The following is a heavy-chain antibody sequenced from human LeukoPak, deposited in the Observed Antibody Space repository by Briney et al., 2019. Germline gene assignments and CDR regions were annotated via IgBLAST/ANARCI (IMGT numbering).Heavy chain of an antibody. V-gene: IGHV3-23*01. Sequence: PGGSLRLSCAASGFTFSSYAMSWVRQAPGKGLEWVSAISGSGGSTYYADSVKGRFTISRDNSKNTLYLQMNSLRAEDTAVYYCAGSSYCSSTSCIQHFDYWGQGTLVTASS. D-gene: IGHD2-2*01. CDR3: AGSSYCSSTSCIQHFDY. J-gene: IGHJ4*02. CDR2: ISGSGGST. CDR1: GFTFSSYA.